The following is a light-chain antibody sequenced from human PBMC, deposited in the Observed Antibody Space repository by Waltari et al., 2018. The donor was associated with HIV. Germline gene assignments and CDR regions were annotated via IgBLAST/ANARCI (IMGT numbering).Light chain of an antibody. V-gene: IGLV1-47*01. CDR1: SSNIGTNS. J-gene: IGLJ3*02. CDR2: RNN. CDR3: AAWDASMSGWV. Sequence: QSVLTHPPSASGTPGQRVTISCSGSSSNIGTNSVYCYPQPPGTAPKLLIYRNNQRPSGVPARFSGSKSGTSASLAISGLRSEDEADYYCAAWDASMSGWVFGGGTKLTVL.